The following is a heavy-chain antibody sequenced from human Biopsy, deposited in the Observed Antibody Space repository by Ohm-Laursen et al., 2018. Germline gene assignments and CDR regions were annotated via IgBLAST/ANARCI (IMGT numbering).Heavy chain of an antibody. CDR3: ARISITRLLDY. J-gene: IGHJ4*02. CDR2: ISGYNGNT. V-gene: IGHV1-18*01. Sequence: GASVKVSCKASGYNFNSYGISWVRRAPGQGLEWMGRISGYNGNTLYAQKFQHRVTMTTDTSTSTAYMELRSLTSDDTAVYYCARISITRLLDYWGQGTLVTVSS. D-gene: IGHD3-3*01. CDR1: GYNFNSYG.